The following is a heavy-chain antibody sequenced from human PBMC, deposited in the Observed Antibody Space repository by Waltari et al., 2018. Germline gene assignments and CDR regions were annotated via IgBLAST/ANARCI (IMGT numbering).Heavy chain of an antibody. Sequence: EVQLLESGGGLVQPGGSLRLSCAASGFTFSSYSMSWARQAPGKGLEWVSAISGSGGSTYYADSVKVRFTISRDNSKNTLYLQMNSLRAEDTAVYYCAKKGSGVTYYFDYWGQGTLVTVSS. D-gene: IGHD2-8*01. V-gene: IGHV3-23*01. J-gene: IGHJ4*02. CDR3: AKKGSGVTYYFDY. CDR2: ISGSGGST. CDR1: GFTFSSYS.